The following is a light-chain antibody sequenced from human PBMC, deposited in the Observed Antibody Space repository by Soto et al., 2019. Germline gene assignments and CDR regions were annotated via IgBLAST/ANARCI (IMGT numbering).Light chain of an antibody. V-gene: IGLV2-23*01. Sequence: QTVVTQPASVSGSPGQSITISCTGTTSDVGNYDLVSWYQHHPGKAPKVLIYETNKRPSGVSDRFSGSKSGTTASLTISGLQSEDEADYHCCSYAGSRNVVFGGGTKLTVL. CDR1: TSDVGNYDL. CDR2: ETN. J-gene: IGLJ2*01. CDR3: CSYAGSRNVV.